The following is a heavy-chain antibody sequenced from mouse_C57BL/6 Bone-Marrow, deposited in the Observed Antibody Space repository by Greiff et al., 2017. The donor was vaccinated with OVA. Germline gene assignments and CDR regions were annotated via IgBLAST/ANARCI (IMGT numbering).Heavy chain of an antibody. CDR2: IDPSDSYT. V-gene: IGHV1-50*01. D-gene: IGHD4-1*01. CDR3: ARSLGRRFAY. CDR1: GYTFTSYW. Sequence: QVQLKQSGAELVKPGASVKLSCKASGYTFTSYWMQWVKQRPGQGLEWIGEIDPSDSYTNYNQKFKGKATLTVDTSSSTAYMQLSSLTSEDSAVYYCARSLGRRFAYWGRGTLVTVSA. J-gene: IGHJ3*01.